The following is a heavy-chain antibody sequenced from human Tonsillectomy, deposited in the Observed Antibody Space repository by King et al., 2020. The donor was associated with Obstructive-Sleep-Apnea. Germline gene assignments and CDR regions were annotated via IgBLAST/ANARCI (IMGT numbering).Heavy chain of an antibody. V-gene: IGHV1-8*01. Sequence: VQLVQSGAEVKKPGASVKVSCKTSGYTFTSYDINWVRQATGQGLEWMGWMNPNSGNTGYAQKLQGRVTMTRNTSIGTADMEVSMELSSLRADDTAVYYCARGRMGNYYGMDVWGQGTTVTVSS. J-gene: IGHJ6*02. D-gene: IGHD1-26*01. CDR1: GYTFTSYD. CDR2: MNPNSGNT. CDR3: ARGRMGNYYGMDV.